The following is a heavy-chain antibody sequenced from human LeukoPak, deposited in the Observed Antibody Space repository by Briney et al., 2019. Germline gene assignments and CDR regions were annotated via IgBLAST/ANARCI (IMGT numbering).Heavy chain of an antibody. V-gene: IGHV5-51*01. CDR3: ARRQGCSSTSCPPDY. D-gene: IGHD2-2*01. J-gene: IGHJ4*02. CDR2: IYPGDSDT. Sequence: GEPLKISCRGSGYSFNTYWIGWLRQLPGKGLEWRGIIYPGDSDTRYSPSFQGQVTMSADKSINTAYLQWSSLKASDAAMYYCARRQGCSSTSCPPDYWGQGTLVTVSS. CDR1: GYSFNTYW.